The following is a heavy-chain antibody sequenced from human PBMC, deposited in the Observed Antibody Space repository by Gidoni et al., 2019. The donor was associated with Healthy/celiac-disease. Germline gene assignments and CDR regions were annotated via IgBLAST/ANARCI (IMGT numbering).Heavy chain of an antibody. V-gene: IGHV3-33*01. J-gene: IGHJ4*02. CDR1: GPTSSSHG. CDR3: AWDSNLGIYFDY. CDR2: ISYDGRNR. Sequence: GQLVQPGAGVAELGRPMRLSGAATGPTSSSHGMHGVRQAPGEGLEWVAVISYDGRNRYYADSIECLFTISRNTSKNALSLQMNGLSAETTAVYYSAWDSNLGIYFDYWCQGTLVTVSS. D-gene: IGHD1-20*01.